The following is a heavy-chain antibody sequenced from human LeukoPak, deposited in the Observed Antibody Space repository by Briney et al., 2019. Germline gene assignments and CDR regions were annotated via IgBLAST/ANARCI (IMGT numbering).Heavy chain of an antibody. V-gene: IGHV3-48*01. CDR3: ARGPPWRYYGSGSYGMEDY. CDR2: IYSSSSST. CDR1: GFTFRSYS. D-gene: IGHD3-10*01. J-gene: IGHJ4*02. Sequence: GGSLRLSCAASGFTFRSYSMIGVRDAPGKGLEWVSYIYSSSSSTYYADSVKGRFTISRDNSKNTLYLQMNSLRAEDTAVYYCARGPPWRYYGSGSYGMEDYWGQGTLVTVSS.